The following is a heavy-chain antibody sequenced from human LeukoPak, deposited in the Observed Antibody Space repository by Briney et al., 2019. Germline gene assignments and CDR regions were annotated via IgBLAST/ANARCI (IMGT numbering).Heavy chain of an antibody. CDR2: ISGSGGST. D-gene: IGHD5-24*01. J-gene: IGHJ3*02. V-gene: IGHV3-23*01. CDR1: GFTFSSYA. Sequence: VQPGGSLRLSCAASGFTFSSYAMSWVRQAPGKGLEWVSAISGSGGSTYYADSVKGRFTISRDNSKNTLYLQMNSLRAEDTAVYYCAKSIHPSVEMATIRLTRPRPNDAFDIWGQGTMVTVSS. CDR3: AKSIHPSVEMATIRLTRPRPNDAFDI.